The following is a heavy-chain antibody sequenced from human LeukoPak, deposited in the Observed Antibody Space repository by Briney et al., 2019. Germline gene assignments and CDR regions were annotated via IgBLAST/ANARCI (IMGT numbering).Heavy chain of an antibody. V-gene: IGHV1-3*01. D-gene: IGHD4-17*01. J-gene: IGHJ4*02. CDR2: INAGNGNT. Sequence: GASVKVSCKASGYTFTSYAMHWVRQAPGQRLEWMGWINAGNGNTKYSQEFQGRVTITRDTSASTAYMELSSLRSDDTAVYYCAKDHGDYLDYWGQGTLVTVSS. CDR1: GYTFTSYA. CDR3: AKDHGDYLDY.